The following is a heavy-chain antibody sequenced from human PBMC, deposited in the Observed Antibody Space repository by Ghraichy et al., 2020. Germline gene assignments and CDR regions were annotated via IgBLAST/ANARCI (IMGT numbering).Heavy chain of an antibody. V-gene: IGHV3-23*01. Sequence: GGSLRLSCAASGFTFSSYAMSWVRQAPGKGLEWVSAISGSGGSTYYADSVKGRFTISRDNSKNTLYLQMNSLRAEDTAVYYCARRGANWNYDYYYYYMDVWGKGTTVTVSS. CDR2: ISGSGGST. CDR3: ARRGANWNYDYYYYYMDV. J-gene: IGHJ6*03. CDR1: GFTFSSYA. D-gene: IGHD1-7*01.